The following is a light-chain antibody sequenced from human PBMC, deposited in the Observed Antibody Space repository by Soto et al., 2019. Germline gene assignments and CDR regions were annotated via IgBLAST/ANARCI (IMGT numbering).Light chain of an antibody. CDR1: QSISSG. Sequence: DIQLTHSPSTLSASVGDRVTITFRASQSISSGLALDQQKQGKAPKFLIYKTSNLESGDPSRFCGSGSGTEFTLTISSMQPDDFATYYCQYYNNYCWTFGQGTKVEIK. J-gene: IGKJ1*01. CDR2: KTS. CDR3: QYYNNYCWT. V-gene: IGKV1-5*03.